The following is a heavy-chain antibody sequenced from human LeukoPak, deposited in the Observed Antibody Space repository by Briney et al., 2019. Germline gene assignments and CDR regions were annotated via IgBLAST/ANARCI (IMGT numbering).Heavy chain of an antibody. J-gene: IGHJ6*02. Sequence: PSETLSLTCAVYGGSFSGYYWSWIRQPPGKGLEWIGEINHSGSTNYNPSLKSRVTISVDTSKNQFSLKLSSVTAADTAVYYCARGRRLRYGMDVWGQGTTVTVSS. V-gene: IGHV4-34*01. D-gene: IGHD2-21*02. CDR3: ARGRRLRYGMDV. CDR2: INHSGST. CDR1: GGSFSGYY.